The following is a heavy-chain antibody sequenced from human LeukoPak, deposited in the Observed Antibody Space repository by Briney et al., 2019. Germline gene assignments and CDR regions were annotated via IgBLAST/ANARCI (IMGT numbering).Heavy chain of an antibody. D-gene: IGHD2-15*01. Sequence: GGSLRLSCAASGFTFSDHYMDWVRQAPGKGLEWVSSISSSSSYIYYADSVKGRFTISRDNAKNSLYLQMNSLRAEDTAVYYCARDGYCSGGSCPFDYWGQGTLVTVSS. V-gene: IGHV3-21*01. J-gene: IGHJ4*02. CDR3: ARDGYCSGGSCPFDY. CDR2: ISSSSSYI. CDR1: GFTFSDHY.